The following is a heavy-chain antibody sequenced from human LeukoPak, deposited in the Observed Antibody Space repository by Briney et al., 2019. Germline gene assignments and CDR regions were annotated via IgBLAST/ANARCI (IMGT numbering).Heavy chain of an antibody. Sequence: PGGSLRLSCAASGFIFSDSYMNWIRQAPGKGLEWVSYISTSGNFKNYADSVKGRFTISRDNAKNSLYLQMSSLRADDTAVYYCARGDSSGCPDYWGQGTLVTASS. V-gene: IGHV3-11*01. CDR1: GFIFSDSY. J-gene: IGHJ4*02. CDR2: ISTSGNFK. D-gene: IGHD3-22*01. CDR3: ARGDSSGCPDY.